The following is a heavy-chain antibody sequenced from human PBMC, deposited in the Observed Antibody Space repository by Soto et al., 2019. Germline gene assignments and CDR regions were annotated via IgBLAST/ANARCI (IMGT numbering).Heavy chain of an antibody. Sequence: EVQLVESGGGWIQPGGSLRLSCAASGFTVSSKYMTWGRQAPGKGLEWVSVIYGGGTTYYADSVKGRFTISRDNSKNTLYLQMNSLRAEDTAVYYCVQTTGWPGFDFWGQGTLVTVSS. J-gene: IGHJ4*02. CDR1: GFTVSSKY. D-gene: IGHD6-19*01. CDR3: VQTTGWPGFDF. V-gene: IGHV3-53*01. CDR2: IYGGGTT.